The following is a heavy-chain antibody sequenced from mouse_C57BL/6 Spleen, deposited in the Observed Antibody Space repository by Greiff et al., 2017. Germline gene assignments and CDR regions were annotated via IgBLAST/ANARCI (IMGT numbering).Heavy chain of an antibody. V-gene: IGHV1-53*01. Sequence: VQLQQPGTELVKPGASVKLSCKASGYTFTSYWMHWVKQRPGQGLEWIGNINPSNGGTNYNKKFKSKATLTVDKSSSTAYMQLSSLTSEDSAVYYCARKDAYYGSSYGFAYWGQGTLVTVSA. J-gene: IGHJ3*01. D-gene: IGHD1-1*01. CDR2: INPSNGGT. CDR1: GYTFTSYW. CDR3: ARKDAYYGSSYGFAY.